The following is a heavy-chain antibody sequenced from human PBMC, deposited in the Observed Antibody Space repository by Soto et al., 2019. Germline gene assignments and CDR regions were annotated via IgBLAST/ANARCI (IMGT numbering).Heavy chain of an antibody. J-gene: IGHJ5*02. D-gene: IGHD3-3*01. CDR2: IHQSGST. CDR3: ARVPFFVQIPPAPPGWFDP. V-gene: IGHV4-4*02. Sequence: PSETLSLTCTVSGDSISKTNWWSWVRQPPGKGLEWIGEIHQSGSTNYSPSLKGRVTISVDNSKNLFSLKLRSVSAADTAVYYCARVPFFVQIPPAPPGWFDPWGPGTLGTSSS. CDR1: GDSISKTNW.